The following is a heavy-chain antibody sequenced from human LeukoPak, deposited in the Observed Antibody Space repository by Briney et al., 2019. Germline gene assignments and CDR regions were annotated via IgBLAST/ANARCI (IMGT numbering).Heavy chain of an antibody. CDR2: TDTSGNYI. D-gene: IGHD3-10*01. V-gene: IGHV3-21*06. CDR1: GFTFSSYA. Sequence: GGSLRLSCAASGFTFSSYAMSWVRQAPGKGLEWVSFTDTSGNYIYYGDSVKGRFTISRDNARNLLFLQMNGLRAEDTAVYYCARGRSITLLRGVAMSDGFDIWGQGAMVAVSS. CDR3: ARGRSITLLRGVAMSDGFDI. J-gene: IGHJ3*02.